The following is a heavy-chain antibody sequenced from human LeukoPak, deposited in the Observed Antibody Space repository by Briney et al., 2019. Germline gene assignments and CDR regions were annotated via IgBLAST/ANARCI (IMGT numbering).Heavy chain of an antibody. J-gene: IGHJ4*02. D-gene: IGHD2-15*01. V-gene: IGHV4-59*01. Sequence: SETLSLTCTVSGGSISSYYWSWIRQPPGKGLEWIGYIYYSGSTNYNPSLKSRVTISVDTSKNQFSLKLSSVTAADTAVYYCARDRRAALGDYFDYWGQGTLVTVSS. CDR3: ARDRRAALGDYFDY. CDR1: GGSISSYY. CDR2: IYYSGST.